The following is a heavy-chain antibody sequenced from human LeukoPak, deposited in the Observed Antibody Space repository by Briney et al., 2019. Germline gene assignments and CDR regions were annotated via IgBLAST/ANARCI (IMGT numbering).Heavy chain of an antibody. CDR1: GFTFSSYW. CDR3: AKDHSITMIVVVITRSYFDY. V-gene: IGHV3-7*01. J-gene: IGHJ4*02. CDR2: IKQDGSEK. D-gene: IGHD3-22*01. Sequence: GGSLRLSCAASGFTFSSYWMSWVRRAPGKGLEWVANIKQDGSEKYYVDSVKGRFTISRDNAKNSLYLQMNSLRAEDTAVYYCAKDHSITMIVVVITRSYFDYWGQGTLVTVSS.